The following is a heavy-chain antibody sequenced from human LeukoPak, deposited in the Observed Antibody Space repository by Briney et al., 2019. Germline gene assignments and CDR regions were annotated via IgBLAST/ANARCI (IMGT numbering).Heavy chain of an antibody. CDR3: TRHRAGIAAAGTNYYYMDV. V-gene: IGHV3-73*01. CDR1: GFTFSDAW. CDR2: IRSKANSYAT. J-gene: IGHJ6*03. Sequence: PGGSLRLSCAASGFTFSDAWVSWVRQASGKGLEWVGRIRSKANSYATAYAASVKGRFTISRDDSKNTAYLQMNSLKTEDTAVYYCTRHRAGIAAAGTNYYYMDVWGKGTTVTVSS. D-gene: IGHD6-13*01.